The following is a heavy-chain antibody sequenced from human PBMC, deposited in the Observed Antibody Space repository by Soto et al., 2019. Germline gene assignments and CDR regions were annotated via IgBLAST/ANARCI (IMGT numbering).Heavy chain of an antibody. CDR1: GYSFSSYG. J-gene: IGHJ4*02. CDR3: ARDRLRGYDSSGFYS. CDR2: INTYNGNR. D-gene: IGHD3-22*01. V-gene: IGHV1-18*01. Sequence: QVQLVQSGAELRKPGASVKVSCKASGYSFSSYGINWVRQAPGQGLEWMGRINTYNGNRNYAQKFEDRVTMTTATSTNTVYMELRSLKSDDTAIYYGARDRLRGYDSSGFYSWGQGTLVTVSS.